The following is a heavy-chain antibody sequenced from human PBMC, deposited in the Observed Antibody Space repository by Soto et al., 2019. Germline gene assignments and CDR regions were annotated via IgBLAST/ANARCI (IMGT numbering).Heavy chain of an antibody. CDR3: ARQGYCSGGSCPQLYNWFDP. J-gene: IGHJ5*02. V-gene: IGHV4-39*01. CDR1: GGSISSSSYY. CDR2: IYYSGST. Sequence: QLQLQESGPGLVKRSETLSLTCTVSGGSISSSSYYWGWIRQPPGKGLEWIGSIYYSGSTYYNPSLKSRVTISVDTSKNQFSLKLSSVTAADTAVYYCARQGYCSGGSCPQLYNWFDPWGQGTLVTVSS. D-gene: IGHD2-15*01.